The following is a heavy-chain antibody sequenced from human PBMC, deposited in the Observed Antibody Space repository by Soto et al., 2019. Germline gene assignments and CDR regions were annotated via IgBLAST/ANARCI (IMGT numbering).Heavy chain of an antibody. CDR2: IVVGSGNT. J-gene: IGHJ6*03. Sequence: SVKVSCEDSGFTFTSSAMQWVRQARGQRLEWIGWIVVGSGNTNYAQKFQERVTITRDMSTSTAYMELSSLRSEDTAVYYCAAGTTNLYYYYYMDVWGKGTTVTVSS. D-gene: IGHD1-7*01. CDR1: GFTFTSSA. CDR3: AAGTTNLYYYYYMDV. V-gene: IGHV1-58*02.